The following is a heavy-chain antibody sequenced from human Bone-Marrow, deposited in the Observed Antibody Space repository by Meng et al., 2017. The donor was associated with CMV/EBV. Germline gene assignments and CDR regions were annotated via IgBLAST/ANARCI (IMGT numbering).Heavy chain of an antibody. Sequence: SETLSLTCAAYGGSFSGYYWSWIRQPPGKGLEWIGSIYYSGSTYYNPSLKSRVTISVDTSKNQFSLKLSSVTAADTAVYYCAEIAAAGTIDYWGQGTLVTVSS. CDR3: AEIAAAGTIDY. D-gene: IGHD6-13*01. CDR2: IYYSGST. V-gene: IGHV4-34*01. CDR1: GGSFSGYY. J-gene: IGHJ4*02.